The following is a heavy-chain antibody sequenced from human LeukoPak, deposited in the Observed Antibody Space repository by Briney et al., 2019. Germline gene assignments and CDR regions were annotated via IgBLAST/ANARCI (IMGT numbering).Heavy chain of an antibody. CDR2: FSYSGGT. D-gene: IGHD3-16*01. J-gene: IGHJ4*02. CDR1: GGSINNLF. Sequence: SETLPLTCTVSGGSINNLFWTWIRQPPGKGLEWIGYFSYSGGTTYNPSLKSRVTISIDTSKNQFSLNPNSVTAADTAVYYCAREGPLGKYYDYWGPGTLVTVSS. CDR3: AREGPLGKYYDY. V-gene: IGHV4-59*01.